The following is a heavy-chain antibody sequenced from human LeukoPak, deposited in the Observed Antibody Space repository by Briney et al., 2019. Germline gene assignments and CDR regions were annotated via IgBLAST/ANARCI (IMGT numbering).Heavy chain of an antibody. CDR2: IYYSGST. CDR3: AGSYYYGSGTPSGPFDY. CDR1: GGSISSYY. J-gene: IGHJ4*02. D-gene: IGHD3-10*01. V-gene: IGHV4-59*01. Sequence: SGTLSLTCTVSGGSISSYYWSWIRQPPGKGLEWIGYIYYSGSTNYNPSLKSRVTISVDTSKNQCSLKLSSVTAADTAVYYCAGSYYYGSGTPSGPFDYWGQGTLVTVSS.